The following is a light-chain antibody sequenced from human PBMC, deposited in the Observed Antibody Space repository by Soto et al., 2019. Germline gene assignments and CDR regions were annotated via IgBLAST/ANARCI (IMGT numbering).Light chain of an antibody. CDR2: GAS. CDR3: QQYSSSPVT. Sequence: EIVLAQSPGTLSLSPGERATLSCRASQSVRNTYLAWYQQKPGQAPRLLIYGASSRATGIPDRFSGGGSGTDFTLAISRLEPEDFAVYYCQQYSSSPVTFGGGTKVDIK. J-gene: IGKJ4*01. CDR1: QSVRNTY. V-gene: IGKV3-20*01.